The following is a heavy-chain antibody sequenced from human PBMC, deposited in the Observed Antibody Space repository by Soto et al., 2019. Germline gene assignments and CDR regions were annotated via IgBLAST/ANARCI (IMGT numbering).Heavy chain of an antibody. V-gene: IGHV4-59*01. Sequence: SETLSLTCTVSGGSISSNYWTWIRQPPGKGLEWIGYVYNSGSTNYNPSLKSRVTISEDTPKSQFSLKVNSMTAADTGIYYCAREVVATQWYFDNWGQGILVTVSS. CDR1: GGSISSNY. D-gene: IGHD5-12*01. CDR2: VYNSGST. J-gene: IGHJ4*02. CDR3: AREVVATQWYFDN.